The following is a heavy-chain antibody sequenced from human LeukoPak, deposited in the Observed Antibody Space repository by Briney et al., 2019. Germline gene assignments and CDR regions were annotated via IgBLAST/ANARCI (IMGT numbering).Heavy chain of an antibody. CDR1: GYTFSSYW. Sequence: GESLRISCXGSGYTFSSYWIGWVRQMPGKGLEWMGIIYPGDSDTRYSPSLQAQVTISVDTSIGTAYLQWSSLKASDTAIYYCARQNDFRLDYWGQGTLVTVSS. J-gene: IGHJ4*02. CDR2: IYPGDSDT. CDR3: ARQNDFRLDY. D-gene: IGHD3-3*01. V-gene: IGHV5-51*01.